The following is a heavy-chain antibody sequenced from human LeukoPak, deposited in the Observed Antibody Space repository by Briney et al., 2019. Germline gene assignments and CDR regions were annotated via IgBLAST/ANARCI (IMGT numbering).Heavy chain of an antibody. V-gene: IGHV5-10-1*01. D-gene: IGHD2-15*01. J-gene: IGHJ4*02. Sequence: GESLKISCKGSGYCFSSYWISWVRAMPGKGLEWMGRIDPRDSYTNNTPSFQSHVIISADKSISTAYLQWSSMKASDSAMYYCARLRVFCSGDSCYARDYWGQGTLVTVSS. CDR1: GYCFSSYW. CDR2: IDPRDSYT. CDR3: ARLRVFCSGDSCYARDY.